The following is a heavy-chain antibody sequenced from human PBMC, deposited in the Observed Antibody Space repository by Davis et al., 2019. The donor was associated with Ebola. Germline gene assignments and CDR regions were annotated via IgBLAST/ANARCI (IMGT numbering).Heavy chain of an antibody. CDR3: ARVPFY. V-gene: IGHV4-59*02. CDR2: VHSTGHT. J-gene: IGHJ4*02. CDR1: GASVSRYY. Sequence: MPSETLSLTCTVSGASVSRYYWSWIRQPPGKGLEWIGYVHSTGHTTYNPSLESRLTISMDTSKNQFSLRLTSVTAADTAVYYCARVPFYWGQGTPVAVSS.